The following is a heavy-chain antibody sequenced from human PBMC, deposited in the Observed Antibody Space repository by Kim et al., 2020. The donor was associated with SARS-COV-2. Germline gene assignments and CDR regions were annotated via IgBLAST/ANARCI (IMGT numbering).Heavy chain of an antibody. V-gene: IGHV3-33*08. CDR2: MWNDGSKQ. J-gene: IGHJ4*02. Sequence: GGSLRLSCAAFGFSITTYGVHWVRQTPGRGLEWVAVMWNDGSKQLYADSVQGRFTGSRDISKNTVYLQMNSLRAEDTAIYFCARDIGTSLDYWGRGTLVAVFS. D-gene: IGHD6-13*01. CDR3: ARDIGTSLDY. CDR1: GFSITTYG.